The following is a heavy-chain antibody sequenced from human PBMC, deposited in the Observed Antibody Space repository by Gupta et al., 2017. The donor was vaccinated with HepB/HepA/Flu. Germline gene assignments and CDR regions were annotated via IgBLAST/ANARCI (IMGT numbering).Heavy chain of an antibody. CDR2: ISGDAGSK. J-gene: IGHJ5*02. V-gene: IGHV3-23*01. D-gene: IGHD5-12*01. Sequence: EVQLLESGGGLVQPGGSLRLSCAVSGFSFGYYGMAWVRQAPGKGPEWVSGISGDAGSKFYVDSVKGRFSISRDNSRNTLFLEINSLRVDDTAVYFCARWNGYGDAWGQGTLVRVSS. CDR1: GFSFGYYG. CDR3: ARWNGYGDA.